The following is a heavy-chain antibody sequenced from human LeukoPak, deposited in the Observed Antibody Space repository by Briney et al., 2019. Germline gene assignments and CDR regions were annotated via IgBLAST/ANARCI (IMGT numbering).Heavy chain of an antibody. J-gene: IGHJ5*02. CDR2: ISYDGSNK. CDR3: AKDSVSYYSPYNWFDP. D-gene: IGHD3-10*01. Sequence: GRSLRLSCAASGFTFSSYGMHWVRQAPGKGLEWVAVISYDGSNKYYADSVKGRFTISRDNSKNTLYLQMNSLRAEDTAVYYCAKDSVSYYSPYNWFDPWGQGTLVTVSS. V-gene: IGHV3-30*18. CDR1: GFTFSSYG.